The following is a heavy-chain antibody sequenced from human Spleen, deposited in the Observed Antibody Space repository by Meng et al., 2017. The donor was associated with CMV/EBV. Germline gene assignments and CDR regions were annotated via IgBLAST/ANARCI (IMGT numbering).Heavy chain of an antibody. D-gene: IGHD3-22*01. CDR2: ISGSGGST. Sequence: GESLKISCAASGFTFSSYAMSWVRQAPGKGLEWVSAISGSGGSTYYADSVKGRFTISRDNSKNTLYLQMNSLRAEDTAVYYCAKDSRGWSYYLDSWGQGTLVTVSS. CDR3: AKDSRGWSYYLDS. CDR1: GFTFSSYA. V-gene: IGHV3-23*01. J-gene: IGHJ4*02.